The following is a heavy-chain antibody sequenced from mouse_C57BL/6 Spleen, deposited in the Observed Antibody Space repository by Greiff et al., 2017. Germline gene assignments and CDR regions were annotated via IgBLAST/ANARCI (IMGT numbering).Heavy chain of an antibody. J-gene: IGHJ3*01. CDR3: ARSAYYSNYDLPAY. V-gene: IGHV1-64*01. CDR1: GYTFTSYW. Sequence: VQLQQPGAELVKPGASVKLSCKASGYTFTSYWMHWVKQRPGQGLEWIGMIHPNSGSTNYNEKFKSKATLTVDKSSSTAYMQLSSLTSEDSAVYYCARSAYYSNYDLPAYWGQVTLVTVSA. CDR2: IHPNSGST. D-gene: IGHD2-5*01.